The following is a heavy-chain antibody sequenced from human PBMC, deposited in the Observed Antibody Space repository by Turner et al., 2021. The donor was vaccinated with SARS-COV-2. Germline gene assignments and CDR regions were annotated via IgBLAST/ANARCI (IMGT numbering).Heavy chain of an antibody. Sequence: QVQLVQSGAEVKKPGASVKVSCKSSGYTFTTYGISWVRQAPGQGLEWMGWISANNGNTNYAQKLQGRVTMTTDTSTSTAYMELRSLRSDDTAVYYCARDRHPYYDFRSGYANRQAPDVWGQGTTVTVSS. V-gene: IGHV1-18*04. CDR2: ISANNGNT. CDR3: ARDRHPYYDFRSGYANRQAPDV. J-gene: IGHJ6*02. CDR1: GYTFTTYG. D-gene: IGHD3-3*01.